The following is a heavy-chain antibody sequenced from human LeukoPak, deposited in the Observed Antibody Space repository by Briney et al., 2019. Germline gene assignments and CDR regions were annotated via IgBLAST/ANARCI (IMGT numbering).Heavy chain of an antibody. J-gene: IGHJ4*02. Sequence: GGTLRLSCAASGFTFSSYGMSWVRQAPGKGLEWVSAISGSGGSTYYADSVKGRFTISRDNSKNTLYLQMNSLRAEDTAVYYCAKDTLFCGGDCYFDYWGQGTLVTVSS. D-gene: IGHD2-21*02. CDR1: GFTFSSYG. CDR3: AKDTLFCGGDCYFDY. CDR2: ISGSGGST. V-gene: IGHV3-23*01.